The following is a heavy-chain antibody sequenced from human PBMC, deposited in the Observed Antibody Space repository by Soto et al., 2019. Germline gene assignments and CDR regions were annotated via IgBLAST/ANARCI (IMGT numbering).Heavy chain of an antibody. Sequence: GGSLRLSCAASGFTFSSYAMTWVRQAPGKGLEWVSAISGSGGSTYYAASVKGRFTISRDNSKNTLYVQMNSLRVEDTAVYYCAPRAAAGTLQYWGQGTLVTVS. CDR2: ISGSGGST. J-gene: IGHJ4*02. V-gene: IGHV3-23*01. CDR1: GFTFSSYA. D-gene: IGHD6-13*01. CDR3: APRAAAGTLQY.